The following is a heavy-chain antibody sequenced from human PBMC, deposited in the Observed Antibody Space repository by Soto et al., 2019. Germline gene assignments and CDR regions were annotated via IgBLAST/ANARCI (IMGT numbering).Heavy chain of an antibody. J-gene: IGHJ3*02. CDR3: ARPEGIFLDAFDI. CDR2: ISSSSSYI. CDR1: GFTFSSYS. Sequence: GGSLRLSCAASGFTFSSYSMNWVRQAPGKGLKWVSSISSSSSYIYYADSVKGRFTISRDNAKNSLYLQMNSLRAEDTAVYYCARPEGIFLDAFDIWGQGTMVTVSS. V-gene: IGHV3-21*01. D-gene: IGHD2-15*01.